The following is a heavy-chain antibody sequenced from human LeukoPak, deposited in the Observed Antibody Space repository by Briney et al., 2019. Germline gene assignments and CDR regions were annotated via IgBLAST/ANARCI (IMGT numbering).Heavy chain of an antibody. J-gene: IGHJ6*02. CDR1: GFTFSSYG. Sequence: GGSLRLSCAASGFTFSSYGMHWVRQAPGKGLEWVAVISYDGSNKYYADSVKGRFTISRDNSKNTLYLQMNSLRLEDTAVYYCAREKSDDDYGMDVWGQGTTVTVSS. V-gene: IGHV3-30*03. D-gene: IGHD3-16*01. CDR2: ISYDGSNK. CDR3: AREKSDDDYGMDV.